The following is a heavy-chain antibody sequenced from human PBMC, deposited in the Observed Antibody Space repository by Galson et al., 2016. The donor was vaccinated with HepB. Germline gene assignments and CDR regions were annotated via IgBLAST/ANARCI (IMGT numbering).Heavy chain of an antibody. CDR3: ARLKGAVPGTGPWDYYYYMDV. CDR2: IYTSGNT. V-gene: IGHV4-61*02. Sequence: VSGGSISSGDFYWSWIRQPAGKGLECIGRIYTSGNTNYNPSLKSRLTISKDTSKSQVVLSMTNVDRVDTATYYCARLKGAVPGTGPWDYYYYMDVWGKGTTVSVSS. J-gene: IGHJ6*03. CDR1: GGSISSGDFY. D-gene: IGHD6-19*01.